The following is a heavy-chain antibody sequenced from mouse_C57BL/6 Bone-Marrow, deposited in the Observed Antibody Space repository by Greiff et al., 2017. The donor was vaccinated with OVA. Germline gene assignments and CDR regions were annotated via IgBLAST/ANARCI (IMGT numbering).Heavy chain of an antibody. Sequence: QLQPGAELVLPGASVKLSCKASGYTFTSYWMHWVKQRPGQGLEWIGEIDPSDSYTNYNQKFKGKSTLTVDKSSSTAYMQLSSLTSEDSAVYYCARDGVSYYFDYWGQGTTLTVSS. V-gene: IGHV1-69*01. CDR1: GYTFTSYW. J-gene: IGHJ2*01. CDR3: ARDGVSYYFDY. CDR2: IDPSDSYT.